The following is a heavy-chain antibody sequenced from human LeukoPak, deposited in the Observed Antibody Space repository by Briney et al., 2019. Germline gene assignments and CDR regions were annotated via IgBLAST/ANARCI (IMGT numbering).Heavy chain of an antibody. CDR3: ARDSRSGYSYGSDY. Sequence: PGGSLRLSCAASGFTFSRYAMSWVRQAPGKGLEWVSAISGGGSTYYADSVKGRFTISRDNSKNTLYLQVNSLRAEDAAVYYCARDSRSGYSYGSDYWGQGTLVTVSS. J-gene: IGHJ4*02. CDR2: ISGGGST. CDR1: GFTFSRYA. V-gene: IGHV3-23*01. D-gene: IGHD5-18*01.